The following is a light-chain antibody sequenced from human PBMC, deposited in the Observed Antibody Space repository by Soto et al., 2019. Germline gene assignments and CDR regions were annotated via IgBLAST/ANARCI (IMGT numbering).Light chain of an antibody. CDR3: QQYYDVPYT. CDR1: QSVLYNSNNKNY. J-gene: IGKJ2*01. V-gene: IGKV4-1*01. Sequence: DIVMTQSPDSLAVSLGERATVNCKSSQSVLYNSNNKNYLAWYQQKPGQPPTLLISWASARESGVPDRFSGGGSGTDFTLTISSLQAEDVAVYYCQQYYDVPYTFGHGTKLEIK. CDR2: WAS.